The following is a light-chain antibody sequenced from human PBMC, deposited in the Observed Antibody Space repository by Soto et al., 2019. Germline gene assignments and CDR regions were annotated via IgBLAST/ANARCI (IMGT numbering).Light chain of an antibody. CDR2: DVS. J-gene: IGLJ2*01. Sequence: QSALTQPASVSGSPGQSITISCTGTSSDVGGYNYVSWYQQHPGKAPQLMNYDVSHPPSGVSNRFSSSKSGNTASLIISGLQAEDEADYYCRSYTSRSTVVFGGGTKL. CDR3: RSYTSRSTVV. V-gene: IGLV2-14*01. CDR1: SSDVGGYNY.